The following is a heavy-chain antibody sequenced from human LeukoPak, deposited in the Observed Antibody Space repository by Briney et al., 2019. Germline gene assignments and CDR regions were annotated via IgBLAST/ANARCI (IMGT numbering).Heavy chain of an antibody. CDR2: IYYSGST. D-gene: IGHD3-3*01. CDR1: GGSISSSSYY. V-gene: IGHV4-39*01. CDR3: ASGPGIFGVVITTYFDY. J-gene: IGHJ4*02. Sequence: SETLSLTCTVSGGSISSSSYYWGWIRQPPGKGLEWIGSIYYSGSTYYNPSLKSRVTISVDTSKHQFSLKLSSVTAADTAVYYCASGPGIFGVVITTYFDYWGQGTLVTVSS.